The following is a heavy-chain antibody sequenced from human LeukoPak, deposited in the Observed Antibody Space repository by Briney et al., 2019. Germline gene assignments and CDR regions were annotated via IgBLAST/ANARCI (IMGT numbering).Heavy chain of an antibody. Sequence: GGSLRLSCAASGFTFNTYGMNWVRQAPGKGLEWVAIIWYDGSDMHYAESVKGRFTISRDNSKNTLYLQVNSLRAEDTAVYYCARVGCTGGSCLAYNYYAMDVWGQGTTVTVSS. CDR1: GFTFNTYG. CDR2: IWYDGSDM. CDR3: ARVGCTGGSCLAYNYYAMDV. V-gene: IGHV3-33*01. J-gene: IGHJ6*02. D-gene: IGHD2-15*01.